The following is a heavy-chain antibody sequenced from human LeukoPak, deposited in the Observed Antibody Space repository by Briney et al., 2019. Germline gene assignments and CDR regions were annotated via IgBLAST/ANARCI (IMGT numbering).Heavy chain of an antibody. Sequence: SETLSLTCAVSGGSISSGGYSWSWIRQPPGKGLEWIGYIYHSGSTYYNPSLKSRVTISVDTSKNQFSLKLSSVTAADTAVYYCAARYCSSTSCLGYFDLWGRGTLATVSS. CDR2: IYHSGST. D-gene: IGHD2-2*01. J-gene: IGHJ2*01. CDR1: GGSISSGGYS. V-gene: IGHV4-30-2*01. CDR3: AARYCSSTSCLGYFDL.